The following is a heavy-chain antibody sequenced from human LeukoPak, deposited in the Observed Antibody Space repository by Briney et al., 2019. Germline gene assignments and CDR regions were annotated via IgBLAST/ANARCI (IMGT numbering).Heavy chain of an antibody. CDR2: ISWNSGSI. CDR1: GVTFYDYA. V-gene: IGHV3-9*01. D-gene: IGHD6-13*01. Sequence: PGGSLRLSCAASGVTFYDYAMHWVRHAPGKGLEWVSGISWNSGSIGYAYSVKGRFTISRDNAKNSLYLQMNSLRAEDTALYYCAKDGAAAGTLLYLTWFDPWGQGTLVTVSS. J-gene: IGHJ5*02. CDR3: AKDGAAAGTLLYLTWFDP.